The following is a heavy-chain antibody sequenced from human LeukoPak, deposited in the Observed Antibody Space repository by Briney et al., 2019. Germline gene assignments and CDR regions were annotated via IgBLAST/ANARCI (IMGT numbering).Heavy chain of an antibody. Sequence: SGGSLRLSCAASGFTLSSCGTHWVRQAPGKGLEWVAVISYDGSNKYYADFVKGRFTISRDNSKNTLYLQMNSLRAEDTAVYYCAKDLNLWSPIRGAQGYWGQGTLVAVSS. J-gene: IGHJ4*02. CDR1: GFTLSSCG. V-gene: IGHV3-30*18. CDR2: ISYDGSNK. D-gene: IGHD1-14*01. CDR3: AKDLNLWSPIRGAQGY.